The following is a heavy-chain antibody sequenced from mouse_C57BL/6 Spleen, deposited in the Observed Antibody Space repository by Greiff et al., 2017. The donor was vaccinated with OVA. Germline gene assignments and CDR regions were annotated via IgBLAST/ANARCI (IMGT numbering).Heavy chain of an antibody. J-gene: IGHJ3*01. V-gene: IGHV1-15*01. CDR3: TRGAYYSNLFAY. CDR1: GYTFTDYE. CDR2: IDPETGGT. Sequence: VQLVESGAELVRPGASVTLSCKASGYTFTDYEMHWVKQTPVHGLEWIGAIDPETGGTAYNQKFKGKAILTADKSSSTAYMELRSLTSEDSAVYYCTRGAYYSNLFAYWGQGTLVTVSA. D-gene: IGHD2-5*01.